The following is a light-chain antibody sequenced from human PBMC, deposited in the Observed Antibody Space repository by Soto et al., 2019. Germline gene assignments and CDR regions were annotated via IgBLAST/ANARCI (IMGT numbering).Light chain of an antibody. CDR3: QQYDGLLT. V-gene: IGKV3-20*01. CDR2: GAS. CDR1: QTINTNY. J-gene: IGKJ4*01. Sequence: EIVLTQSPGTLSLSPGERATLSCRASQTINTNYLAWYQHKPGQAPRLLIQGASTRAPDIPVRFSGSGSGTDYTLTISRLEPEDFAVYYCQQYDGLLTFGGGTKVEIK.